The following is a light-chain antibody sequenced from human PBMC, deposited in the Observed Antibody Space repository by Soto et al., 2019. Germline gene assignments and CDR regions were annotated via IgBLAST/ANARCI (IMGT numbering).Light chain of an antibody. J-gene: IGLJ2*01. CDR1: SSDVGGYNY. CDR3: SSYADSIVL. V-gene: IGLV2-8*01. Sequence: QSVLTQPPSASGSPGQSVTLSCTGTSSDVGGYNYVSWYQQHPGKAPKLMISEVSKRPSGVPDRFSGSKSGNTASLTVSGLQAEDEADYYCSSYADSIVLFGGGTKLTVL. CDR2: EVS.